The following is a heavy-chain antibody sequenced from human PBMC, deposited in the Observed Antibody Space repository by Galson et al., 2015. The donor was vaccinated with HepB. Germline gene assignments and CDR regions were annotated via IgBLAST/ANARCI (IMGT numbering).Heavy chain of an antibody. CDR1: GFTFSSYD. CDR3: ARGRGVHNYGGAFDY. V-gene: IGHV3-13*01. CDR2: IGTVGDT. J-gene: IGHJ4*02. D-gene: IGHD4-17*01. Sequence: SLRLSCAASGFTFSSYDMHWVRQTAGNALEWVSGIGTVGDTYYPGSGKGRFTISRDNAKNSLYLQMNSLRAGDTAVYYCARGRGVHNYGGAFDYWGQGTLVTVSS.